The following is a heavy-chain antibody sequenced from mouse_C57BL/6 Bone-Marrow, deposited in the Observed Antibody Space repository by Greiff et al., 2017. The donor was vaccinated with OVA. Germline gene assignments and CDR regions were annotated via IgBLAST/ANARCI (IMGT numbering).Heavy chain of an antibody. D-gene: IGHD2-4*01. Sequence: EADGGLVQPKGSLKLSCAASGFTFNTYAMHWVRQAPGKGLEWVARIRSKSSNYATYYADSVKDRFTISRDDSQSMLYLQMNNLKTEDTAMYYCVRPYDYDDYYAMDYWGQGTSVTVSS. CDR1: GFTFNTYA. CDR3: VRPYDYDDYYAMDY. CDR2: IRSKSSNYAT. J-gene: IGHJ4*01. V-gene: IGHV10-3*01.